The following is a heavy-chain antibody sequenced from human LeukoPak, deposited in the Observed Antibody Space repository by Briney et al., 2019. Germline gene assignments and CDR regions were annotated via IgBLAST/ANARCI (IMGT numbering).Heavy chain of an antibody. D-gene: IGHD3-10*01. CDR2: ISWNSGSI. CDR3: AKSLWFGELLSAFDI. J-gene: IGHJ3*02. Sequence: PGGSLRLSCAASGFTFRSYAMHWVRQAPGKGLEWVSGISWNSGSIGYADSVKGRFTISRDNAKNSLYLQMNSLRAEDTALYYCAKSLWFGELLSAFDIWGQGTMVTVSS. V-gene: IGHV3-9*01. CDR1: GFTFRSYA.